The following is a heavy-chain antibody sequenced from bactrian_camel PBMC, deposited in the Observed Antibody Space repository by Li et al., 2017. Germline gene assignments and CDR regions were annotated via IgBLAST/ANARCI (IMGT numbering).Heavy chain of an antibody. V-gene: IGHV3S53*01. CDR1: IRISNGCG. D-gene: IGHD2*01. J-gene: IGHJ4*01. CDR2: IISDGTT. Sequence: QVQLVESGGNSVQAGGSLKLTCAASIRISNGCGMGWYRQVPGKKREIVSTIISDGTTTYVDSVKGRSTISRDNVNKNTLYLQMNSLKPEDTAMYYCAAGCFKYEYGVGSWRFRSCNSWGQGTQVTVS. CDR3: AAGCFKYEYGVGSWRFRSCNS.